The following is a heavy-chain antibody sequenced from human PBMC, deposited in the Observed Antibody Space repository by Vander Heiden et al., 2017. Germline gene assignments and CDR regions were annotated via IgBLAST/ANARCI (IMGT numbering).Heavy chain of an antibody. D-gene: IGHD6-6*01. CDR3: AINGHRSSQLGMDV. J-gene: IGHJ6*02. Sequence: QVQLQESGPGLVKPSETLSLTCTVSGGSISSYYWSWIRQPPGKGLEWIGYIYYSGRTNYNPALKSRVTISVDTSKNQLSRKLRSVTAAETAVYYSAINGHRSSQLGMDVWGQGTTVTVYS. V-gene: IGHV4-59*01. CDR1: GGSISSYY. CDR2: IYYSGRT.